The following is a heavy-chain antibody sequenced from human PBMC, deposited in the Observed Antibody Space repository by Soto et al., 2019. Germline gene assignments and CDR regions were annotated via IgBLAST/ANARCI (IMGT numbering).Heavy chain of an antibody. D-gene: IGHD3-9*01. CDR1: GGSINSGGYY. CDR2: TYYSGST. J-gene: IGHJ6*03. Sequence: SETLSLTCTVSGGSINSGGYYWSWFRQHPGKGLEWIGYTYYSGSTYYNPSLKSRVSISVDMSENQFSLKLDSVSAADTAVYYCARAWFYDILTGYYYYYMDVWGKGTTVTVSS. V-gene: IGHV4-31*03. CDR3: ARAWFYDILTGYYYYYMDV.